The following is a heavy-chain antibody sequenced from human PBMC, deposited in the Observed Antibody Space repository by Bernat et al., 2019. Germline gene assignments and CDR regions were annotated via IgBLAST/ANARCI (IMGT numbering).Heavy chain of an antibody. CDR1: GGSFSGYY. D-gene: IGHD4-23*01. CDR2: INHSGST. CDR3: ARGLRWPQYYFDY. J-gene: IGHJ4*02. Sequence: QVQLQQWGAGLLKPSETLSLTCAVYGGSFSGYYWSWIRQPPGKGLEWIGEINHSGSTNYNPFLKSRVTISVDTSKNQFSLKLSSVTAADTAVYYCARGLRWPQYYFDYWGQGTLVTVSS. V-gene: IGHV4-34*01.